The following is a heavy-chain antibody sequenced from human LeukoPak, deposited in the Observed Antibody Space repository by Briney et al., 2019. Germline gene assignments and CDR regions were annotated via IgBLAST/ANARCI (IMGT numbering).Heavy chain of an antibody. CDR3: ASAFKAEARDYMDV. D-gene: IGHD6-19*01. CDR1: GGSISSSSYY. CDR2: IYKTGST. V-gene: IGHV4-39*07. J-gene: IGHJ6*03. Sequence: KASETLSLTCTVSGGSISSSSYYWGWIRQPPGKGLEWIGSIYKTGSTNYSPSLKSRVTISVDTSKNQFSLKLSSVTAADTAVYYCASAFKAEARDYMDVWGKGTTVTISS.